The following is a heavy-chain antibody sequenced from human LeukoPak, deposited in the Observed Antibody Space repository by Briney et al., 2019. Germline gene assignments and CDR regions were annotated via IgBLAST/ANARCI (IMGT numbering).Heavy chain of an antibody. J-gene: IGHJ5*02. V-gene: IGHV4-30-4*01. Sequence: PSQTLSLTCTVSGGSISSGDYYWSWIRQPPGKGLEWIGYIYYSGSTYYNPSLKSRVTISVDTSKNQFSLKLSSVTAADTAVYYCARDQAKGSGYLNWFDPWGQGTLVTVSS. CDR1: GGSISSGDYY. CDR2: IYYSGST. D-gene: IGHD3-22*01. CDR3: ARDQAKGSGYLNWFDP.